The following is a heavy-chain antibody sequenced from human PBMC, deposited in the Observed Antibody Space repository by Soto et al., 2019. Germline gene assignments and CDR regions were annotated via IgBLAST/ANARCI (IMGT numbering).Heavy chain of an antibody. V-gene: IGHV4-61*01. D-gene: IGHD3-10*01. CDR2: IHYSGST. J-gene: IGHJ4*01. CDR3: ARDYIDLWPHCFDF. CDR1: GGSVSSASYD. Sequence: SETLSLTCTVSGGSVSSASYDWSWIRQPPGKGLEWIGYIHYSGSTNYNPSLKSRVTTSVNTSKNQFSLKLSSVTAADTAVYYCARDYIDLWPHCFDFWGHGILVTVSS.